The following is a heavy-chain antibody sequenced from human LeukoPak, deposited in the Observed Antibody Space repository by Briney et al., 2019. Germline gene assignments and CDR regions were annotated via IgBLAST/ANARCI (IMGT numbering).Heavy chain of an antibody. V-gene: IGHV4-34*01. Sequence: PSETLTLTCAVYGGSFSGYYWSWIRQPPGKGLEWIGEINHSGSTNYNPSLKSRVTISVDTSKNQFSLKLSSVTAADTAVYYCASPLGGSGSYYVSDMGYWGQGTLVTVSS. CDR3: ASPLGGSGSYYVSDMGY. D-gene: IGHD3-10*01. J-gene: IGHJ4*02. CDR2: INHSGST. CDR1: GGSFSGYY.